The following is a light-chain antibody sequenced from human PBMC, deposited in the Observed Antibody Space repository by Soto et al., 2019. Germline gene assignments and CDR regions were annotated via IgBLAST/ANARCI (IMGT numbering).Light chain of an antibody. CDR1: ENIFKY. V-gene: IGKV1-5*01. CDR3: QHYNTRSIA. CDR2: AAS. J-gene: IGKJ4*01. Sequence: DIQMIQSPATLSASVGDRITITCRASENIFKYVAWYQQTSGSAPNLLIYAASDLESSGSGTEFSLTIDNLQPNDSATYYCQHYNTRSIAFGGGTKVDVK.